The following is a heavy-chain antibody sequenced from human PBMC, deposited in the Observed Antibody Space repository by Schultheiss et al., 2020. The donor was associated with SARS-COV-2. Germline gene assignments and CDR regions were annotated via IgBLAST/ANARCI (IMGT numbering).Heavy chain of an antibody. D-gene: IGHD6-13*01. Sequence: GGSLRLSCAASGFTFSSYGMHWVRQAPGKGLEWVAVISYDGSNKYYADSVKGRFTISRDNSKHTLYLQMNSLRAEDTAVYYCARDWQQLIFDYWGQGTLVTVSS. CDR3: ARDWQQLIFDY. J-gene: IGHJ4*02. V-gene: IGHV3-30*19. CDR1: GFTFSSYG. CDR2: ISYDGSNK.